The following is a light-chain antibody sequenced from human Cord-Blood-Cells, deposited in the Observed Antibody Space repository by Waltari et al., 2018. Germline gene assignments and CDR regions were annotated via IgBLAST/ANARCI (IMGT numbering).Light chain of an antibody. V-gene: IGKV4-1*01. Sequence: DIVMTQSPDSLAVSLGEGATINCKSSQSVLYSSNNKNYLAWYQQKPGHPPKLLIYWASTRESGVPDRFSGSGSGTDFTLTISSLQAEDVAVYYCQQYYSTPWTFGQGTKVEIK. CDR2: WAS. CDR1: QSVLYSSNNKNY. CDR3: QQYYSTPWT. J-gene: IGKJ1*01.